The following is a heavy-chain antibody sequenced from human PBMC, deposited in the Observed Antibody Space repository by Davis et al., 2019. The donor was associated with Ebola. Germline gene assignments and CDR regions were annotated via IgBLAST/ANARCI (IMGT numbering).Heavy chain of an antibody. CDR2: ISGSGGST. Sequence: GESLKISCTDSVITFSSYAMTWVRQAPGKGLEWVSAISGSGGSTYYADSVKGRFTISRDSAKNTLYLQMNSLRAEDTAVYYCARSGLSFGVVKYHYGMDVWGKGTTVTVSS. D-gene: IGHD3-3*01. CDR3: ARSGLSFGVVKYHYGMDV. CDR1: VITFSSYA. V-gene: IGHV3-23*01. J-gene: IGHJ6*04.